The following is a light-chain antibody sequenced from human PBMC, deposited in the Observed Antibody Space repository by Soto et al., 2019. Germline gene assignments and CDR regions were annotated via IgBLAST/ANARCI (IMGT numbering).Light chain of an antibody. J-gene: IGKJ5*01. CDR2: GAS. CDR3: QQYKNWPPIT. Sequence: EIVMTQSPDTLSVSPGERATLSCWASQSISSSLAWYQQKPGQAPRLLIYGASTRATGIPDRFSGSGSGTEFALTISSLQSEDFAIYYCQQYKNWPPITFGQGTRLEI. V-gene: IGKV3-15*01. CDR1: QSISSS.